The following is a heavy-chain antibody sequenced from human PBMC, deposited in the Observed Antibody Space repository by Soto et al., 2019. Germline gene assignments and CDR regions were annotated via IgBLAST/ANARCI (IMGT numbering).Heavy chain of an antibody. Sequence: ASVKVSCKASGYTFTSYYMHWVRQAPGQGLEWMGIINPSGGSTSYAQKFQGRVTMTRDTSTSTVYMELSSLRSEDTAVYYCALLCIVGATVSDHDFWGQGTLVTVSS. J-gene: IGHJ4*02. CDR1: GYTFTSYY. CDR2: INPSGGST. V-gene: IGHV1-46*01. D-gene: IGHD1-26*01. CDR3: ALLCIVGATVSDHDF.